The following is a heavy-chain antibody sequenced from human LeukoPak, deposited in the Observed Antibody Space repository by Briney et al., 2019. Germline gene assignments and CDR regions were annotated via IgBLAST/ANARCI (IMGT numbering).Heavy chain of an antibody. CDR2: IYYSGST. V-gene: IGHV4-59*01. Sequence: SETLSLTCTVSGGSISSYYWSWIRQPPGKGLEWIGYIYYSGSTSYNPSLKSRVTISVDTSKNQFSLKLSSVTAADTAVYYCARSVGSFYYFDYWGQGTLVTVSS. CDR1: GGSISSYY. CDR3: ARSVGSFYYFDY. J-gene: IGHJ4*02.